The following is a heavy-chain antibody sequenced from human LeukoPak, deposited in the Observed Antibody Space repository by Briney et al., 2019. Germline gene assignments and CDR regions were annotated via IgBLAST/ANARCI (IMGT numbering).Heavy chain of an antibody. J-gene: IGHJ5*02. Sequence: GGSLRLFCAASGFTFSSFGMHWVRQAPGKGLEWVAVIWYDASDRYYADSVKGRFTISRDNSKNTLFLQMNSLRDDDTAVYYCVRGVGVSRFNYFDPWGQGTLVVDSS. CDR1: GFTFSSFG. CDR2: IWYDASDR. V-gene: IGHV3-33*01. CDR3: VRGVGVSRFNYFDP. D-gene: IGHD5-24*01.